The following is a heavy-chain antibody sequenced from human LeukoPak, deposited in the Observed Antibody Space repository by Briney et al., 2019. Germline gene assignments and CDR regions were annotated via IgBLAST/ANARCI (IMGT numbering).Heavy chain of an antibody. D-gene: IGHD1-26*01. J-gene: IGHJ5*02. CDR3: ARGRATTPETVIPRDDWFDP. Sequence: PSETLSLTCTVSGGSISSYHWIWIRQPAGKGLEWIGRINSNGDTVYNPSLKSRATMSLDMTNNQFSLKLSSVTAADTAVYYCARGRATTPETVIPRDDWFDPWGQGTLVTVSS. V-gene: IGHV4-4*07. CDR1: GGSISSYH. CDR2: INSNGDT.